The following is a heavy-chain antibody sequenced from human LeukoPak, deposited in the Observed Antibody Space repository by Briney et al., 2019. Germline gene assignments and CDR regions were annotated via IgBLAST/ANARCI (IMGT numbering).Heavy chain of an antibody. CDR1: GFTFSDYY. D-gene: IGHD6-19*01. J-gene: IGHJ4*02. Sequence: AGGSLRLSCAASGFTFSDYYMKWIRQAPGKGLEWISYISSSGNTIYYADSVKGRFTISRDNSKNTLFLQMISLRAEDTAVYYCAGDSTAVDGTGLFDSWGQGTLVTVSS. CDR3: AGDSTAVDGTGLFDS. V-gene: IGHV3-11*04. CDR2: ISSSGNTI.